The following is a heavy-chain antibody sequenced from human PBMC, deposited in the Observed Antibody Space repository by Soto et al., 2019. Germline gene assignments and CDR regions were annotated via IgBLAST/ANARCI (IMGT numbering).Heavy chain of an antibody. CDR1: GFTFSGSA. Sequence: PGGSLRLSCAASGFTFSGSAMHWVRQASGKGLEWVGRIRSKANSYATAYAASVKGKFTISRDDSKNRAFLKMKSLKTEDTAVYYCTTTWSYYYYGMDVWGQGTTVTVPS. V-gene: IGHV3-73*01. J-gene: IGHJ6*02. CDR2: IRSKANSYAT. CDR3: TTTWSYYYYGMDV.